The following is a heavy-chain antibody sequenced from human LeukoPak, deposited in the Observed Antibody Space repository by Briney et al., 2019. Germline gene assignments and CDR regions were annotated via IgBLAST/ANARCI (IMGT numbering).Heavy chain of an antibody. Sequence: ASVKVSCKASGYTFTGYYMHWVRQAPGQGLEWMGWINPNSGGTNYAQKFQGRVTMTRDTSISTAYMELSRLRSDDTAVYYCARVKYGEYLTAPFQHWGQGTLVTVSS. CDR1: GYTFTGYY. V-gene: IGHV1-2*02. CDR2: INPNSGGT. J-gene: IGHJ1*01. CDR3: ARVKYGEYLTAPFQH. D-gene: IGHD4-17*01.